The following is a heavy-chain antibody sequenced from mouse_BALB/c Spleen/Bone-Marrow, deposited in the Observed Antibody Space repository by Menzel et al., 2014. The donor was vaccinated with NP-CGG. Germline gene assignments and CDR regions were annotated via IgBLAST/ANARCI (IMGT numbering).Heavy chain of an antibody. J-gene: IGHJ1*01. V-gene: IGHV1-9*01. D-gene: IGHD1-1*01. Sequence: VHLVESGAELMKPGASVKISCKATGYTFSSYWIEWVKQRPGHGLEWIGEVLPGRGSTNYNEKFKGKATFTADTSSNTAYMQLSSLTSEDSAVYYCAREDGLWYFDVWGAGTTVTVSS. CDR1: GYTFSSYW. CDR2: VLPGRGST. CDR3: AREDGLWYFDV.